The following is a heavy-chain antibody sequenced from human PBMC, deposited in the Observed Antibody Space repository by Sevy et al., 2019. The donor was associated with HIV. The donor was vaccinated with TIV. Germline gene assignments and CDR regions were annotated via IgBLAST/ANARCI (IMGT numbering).Heavy chain of an antibody. Sequence: GGFLRLSCAASGFSFSSYWMSWVRQAPGKGLEWVANIQTDGSDKYYVDSVKGRFTISRDNAANSLYLQMHSLRVEDTAVYYCATDPFSVTASNDYMDVWGKGTTVTVSS. CDR2: IQTDGSDK. V-gene: IGHV3-7*01. D-gene: IGHD2-21*02. J-gene: IGHJ6*03. CDR1: GFSFSSYW. CDR3: ATDPFSVTASNDYMDV.